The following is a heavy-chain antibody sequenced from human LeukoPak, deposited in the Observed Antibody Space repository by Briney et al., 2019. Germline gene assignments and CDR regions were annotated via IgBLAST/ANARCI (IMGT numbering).Heavy chain of an antibody. J-gene: IGHJ4*02. CDR3: AKISGYYPTDY. Sequence: GGSLRLSCAASGFTFSTYGMHWVRQAPGKGLEWVSFIRYDGTNKYYADSVKGRFTISRDNSKNTLYLQMHSLRAEDTALYYCAKISGYYPTDYWGQGTLVTVSS. CDR2: IRYDGTNK. D-gene: IGHD3-22*01. CDR1: GFTFSTYG. V-gene: IGHV3-30*02.